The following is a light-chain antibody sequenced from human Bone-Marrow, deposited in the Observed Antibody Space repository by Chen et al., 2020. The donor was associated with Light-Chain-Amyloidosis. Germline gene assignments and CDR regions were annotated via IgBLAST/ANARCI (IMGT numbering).Light chain of an antibody. CDR1: QSVSSSY. J-gene: IGKJ2*01. V-gene: IGKV3-20*01. CDR3: QQYGSSYRL. CDR2: GAS. Sequence: EIVLTQSPGTLSLSPGERATLSCSANQSVSSSYLAQYQQKPGQAPRLLIYGASSRATGIPDRFSGSGSGTDFTLTISRLEPEDFAVYYCQQYGSSYRLFGQGTKLEIK.